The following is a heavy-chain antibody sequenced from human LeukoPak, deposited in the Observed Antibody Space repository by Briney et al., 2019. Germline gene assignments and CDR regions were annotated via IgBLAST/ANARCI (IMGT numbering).Heavy chain of an antibody. J-gene: IGHJ3*02. Sequence: AGGSLRLSCAASGFTFSSYGMHWVRQAPGKGLEWVAVISNDGSKKYYADSVRGRFTISRDNSKNTLYLQMNSLRAEDTAVYYCAKGLEMATMGLGAFDIWGQGTMVTVSS. CDR1: GFTFSSYG. CDR2: ISNDGSKK. V-gene: IGHV3-30*18. D-gene: IGHD5-24*01. CDR3: AKGLEMATMGLGAFDI.